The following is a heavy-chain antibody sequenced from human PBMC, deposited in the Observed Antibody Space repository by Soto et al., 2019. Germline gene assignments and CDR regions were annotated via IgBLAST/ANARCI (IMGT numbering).Heavy chain of an antibody. CDR3: ARGGLLPDY. D-gene: IGHD6-19*01. V-gene: IGHV4-30-2*01. CDR2: ISHSGST. J-gene: IGHJ4*02. CDR1: GGSISSGGYS. Sequence: QLQLQGSGSGLVKPSQTLSLTCAVSGGSISSGGYSWGWIRQPPGKGLEWIGYISHSGSTYYNPSLKSRVTKSVDRSKNQFFLKLGSVTAADTAVYSCARGGLLPDYWGQGTLVTVSS.